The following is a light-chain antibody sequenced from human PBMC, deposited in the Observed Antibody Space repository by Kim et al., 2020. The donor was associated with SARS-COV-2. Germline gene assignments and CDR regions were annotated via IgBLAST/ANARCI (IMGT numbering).Light chain of an antibody. CDR3: LQDYNYPWT. CDR1: QGIRND. Sequence: AIQMTQSPSSLSASVGDRVTITCRASQGIRNDLGWYQQKPGKAPKLLIYTASYLQSGVPSRFSGSGSGTDFTLTISNLQPEDFATYYCLQDYNYPWTFGQGTKVDIK. J-gene: IGKJ1*01. V-gene: IGKV1-6*01. CDR2: TAS.